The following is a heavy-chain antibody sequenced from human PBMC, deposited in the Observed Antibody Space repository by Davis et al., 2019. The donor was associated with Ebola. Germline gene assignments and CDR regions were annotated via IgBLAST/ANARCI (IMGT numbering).Heavy chain of an antibody. Sequence: PGGSLRLSCAASGFTFSSYAMHWVRQAPGKGLEWVSVIYSGGSTYYADSVKGRFTISRDNSKNSLYLQMNSLRTEDTALYYCAKDRYSGYDYTFDYWGQGTLVTVSS. CDR2: IYSGGST. V-gene: IGHV3-NL1*01. CDR1: GFTFSSYA. D-gene: IGHD5-12*01. J-gene: IGHJ4*02. CDR3: AKDRYSGYDYTFDY.